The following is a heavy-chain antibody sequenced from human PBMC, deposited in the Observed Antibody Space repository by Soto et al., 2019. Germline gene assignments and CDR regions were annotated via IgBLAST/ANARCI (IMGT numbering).Heavy chain of an antibody. CDR3: ARSRIFGVVITGGWFDP. J-gene: IGHJ5*02. CDR2: IYYSGST. V-gene: IGHV4-39*01. D-gene: IGHD3-3*01. CDR1: GGSISSSSYY. Sequence: KPSETLSLTCTVSGGSISSSSYYWGWIRQPPGKGLEWIGSIYYSGSTYYNPSLKSRVTISVDTSKNQFSLKLSSVTAADTAVYYCARSRIFGVVITGGWFDPWGQGTLVTVSS.